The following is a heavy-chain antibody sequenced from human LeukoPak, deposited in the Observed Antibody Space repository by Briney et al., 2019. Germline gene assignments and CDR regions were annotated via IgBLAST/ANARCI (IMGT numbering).Heavy chain of an antibody. CDR1: GYTFTGYY. V-gene: IGHV1-2*02. CDR3: ARVIAERGELTDFDY. D-gene: IGHD1-26*01. CDR2: INPNSGGT. J-gene: IGHJ4*02. Sequence: ASVKVSCKASGYTFTGYYMHWVRQAPGQGLEWMGWINPNSGGTNYAQKFQGRVTMTRDTSISTAYMELSRLRSDDTAVYYCARVIAERGELTDFDYWGQGNPGHRLL.